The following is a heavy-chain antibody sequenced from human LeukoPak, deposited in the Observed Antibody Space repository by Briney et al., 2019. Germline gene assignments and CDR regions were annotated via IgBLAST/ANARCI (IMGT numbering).Heavy chain of an antibody. Sequence: ASVKVSCKASGYSLTTYYMHWVRQAPGQGLEWMGRINPNSGGTNYAQKFQGRVTMTRDTSISTAYVELSRLRSDDTAVYYCARGGECFDYWGQGTLVTVSS. V-gene: IGHV1-2*06. CDR1: GYSLTTYY. CDR3: ARGGECFDY. CDR2: INPNSGGT. J-gene: IGHJ4*02. D-gene: IGHD3-16*01.